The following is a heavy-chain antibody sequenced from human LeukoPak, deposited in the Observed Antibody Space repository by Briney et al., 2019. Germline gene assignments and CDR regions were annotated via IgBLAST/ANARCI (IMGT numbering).Heavy chain of an antibody. D-gene: IGHD3-9*01. CDR1: GFTFSNYA. Sequence: GGSLRLSCAASGFTFSNYAMSWVRQAPGKGLEWLSAITGSGGNTYYAHYVKGRFTISRDNSKNTVFLQMNSLRAEDTAVYYCAKWGDYDVLTGYYVSDYWGQGTLVTVSS. J-gene: IGHJ4*02. CDR3: AKWGDYDVLTGYYVSDY. V-gene: IGHV3-23*01. CDR2: ITGSGGNT.